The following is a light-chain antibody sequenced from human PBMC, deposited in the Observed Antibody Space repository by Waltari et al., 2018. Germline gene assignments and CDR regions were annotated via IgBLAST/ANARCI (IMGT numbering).Light chain of an antibody. Sequence: DIQVTQSPSFLSASVGDRITITCRASRGISRYLAWYQHKPGKAPKILIYAASTLQSGVPSRFSVSGSGTEFTLTISSLEPEDFATYYCQHLGSAPLTFGGGTKVEI. CDR2: AAS. CDR3: QHLGSAPLT. V-gene: IGKV1-9*01. CDR1: RGISRY. J-gene: IGKJ4*01.